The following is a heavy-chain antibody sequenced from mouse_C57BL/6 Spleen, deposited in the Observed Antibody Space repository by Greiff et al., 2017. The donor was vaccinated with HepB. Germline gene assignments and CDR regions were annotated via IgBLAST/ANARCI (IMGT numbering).Heavy chain of an antibody. CDR2: ISDGGSYT. Sequence: EVHLVESGGGLVKPGGSLKLSCAASGFTFSSYAMSWVRQTPEKRLEWVATISDGGSYTYYPDNVKGRFTISRDNAKNNLYLQMSHLKSEDTAMYYCANYYGSSHYYAMDYWGQGTSVTVAS. D-gene: IGHD1-1*01. J-gene: IGHJ4*01. CDR3: ANYYGSSHYYAMDY. CDR1: GFTFSSYA. V-gene: IGHV5-4*01.